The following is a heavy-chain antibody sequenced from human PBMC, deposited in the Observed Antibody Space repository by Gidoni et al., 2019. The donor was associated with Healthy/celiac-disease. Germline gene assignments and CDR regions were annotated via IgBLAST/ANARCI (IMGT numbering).Heavy chain of an antibody. CDR3: AKVPIAAAGYYFDY. D-gene: IGHD6-13*01. Sequence: EVQLLESGGGLVQPGGSLRLSCAASGVTFSSYAMSWVRQAPGNWLEWVSAISGSGGSTYYADSVKGRFTISRDNSKNTLYLQMNSLRAEDTAVYYCAKVPIAAAGYYFDYWGQGTLVTVSS. J-gene: IGHJ4*02. CDR2: ISGSGGST. CDR1: GVTFSSYA. V-gene: IGHV3-23*01.